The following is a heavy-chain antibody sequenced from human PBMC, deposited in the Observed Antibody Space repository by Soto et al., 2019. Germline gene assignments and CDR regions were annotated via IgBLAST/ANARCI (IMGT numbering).Heavy chain of an antibody. D-gene: IGHD3-3*01. CDR2: IYKSGST. CDR3: ARDSGDVSGVGFDY. CDR1: GDSISTSFFY. V-gene: IGHV4-31*03. Sequence: VELRESGPGLVRPSQTLSLACNVSGDSISTSFFYWGWVRQIPGKGLEWIGYIYKSGSTYYNPSLQIRVRMSVDSSKNQFSLSLSPVTAADTAVYYCARDSGDVSGVGFDYWGPGTLVTVSS. J-gene: IGHJ4*02.